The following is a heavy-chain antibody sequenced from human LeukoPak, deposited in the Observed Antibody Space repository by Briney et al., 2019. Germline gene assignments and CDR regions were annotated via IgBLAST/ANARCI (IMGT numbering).Heavy chain of an antibody. Sequence: GGSLRLSCAASGFTFSSYGMHWVRQAPGKGLEWVAVISYDGSNKYYADSVKGRFTISRDNSKNTLNLQMNSLRAEDTAVYYCAKDWRRIAVVGPVARHGNYMDVWGKGTTVTISS. CDR1: GFTFSSYG. D-gene: IGHD2-15*01. CDR2: ISYDGSNK. V-gene: IGHV3-30*18. J-gene: IGHJ6*03. CDR3: AKDWRRIAVVGPVARHGNYMDV.